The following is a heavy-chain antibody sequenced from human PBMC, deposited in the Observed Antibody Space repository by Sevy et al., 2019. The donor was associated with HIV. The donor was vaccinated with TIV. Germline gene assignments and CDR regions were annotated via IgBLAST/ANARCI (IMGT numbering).Heavy chain of an antibody. J-gene: IGHJ3*01. CDR2: ISFDGSDK. CDR1: GFDFSTYD. V-gene: IGHV3-33*03. Sequence: GGSLRLSCAASGFDFSTYDMHWVRQAPGKGLEWVAFISFDGSDKWYVDSVKGRFTISRDNSKNTVYVRMNTLRDEDTAVYDCAKRERSYYDSSGNYDAFDVWGQGTSVTVSS. CDR3: AKRERSYYDSSGNYDAFDV. D-gene: IGHD3-22*01.